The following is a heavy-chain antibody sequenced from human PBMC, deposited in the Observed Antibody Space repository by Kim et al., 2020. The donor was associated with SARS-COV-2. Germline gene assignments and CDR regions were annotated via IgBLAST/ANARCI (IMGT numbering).Heavy chain of an antibody. Sequence: GGSLRLSCAASGFTFSSYSMNWVRQAPGKGLEWVSSISSSSSYIYYADSVKGRFTISRDNAKNSLYLQMNSLRAEDTAVYYCARDSGYCSSTSCEYYYYGMDVWGQGTTVTVSS. CDR1: GFTFSSYS. CDR3: ARDSGYCSSTSCEYYYYGMDV. J-gene: IGHJ6*02. V-gene: IGHV3-21*01. D-gene: IGHD2-2*01. CDR2: ISSSSSYI.